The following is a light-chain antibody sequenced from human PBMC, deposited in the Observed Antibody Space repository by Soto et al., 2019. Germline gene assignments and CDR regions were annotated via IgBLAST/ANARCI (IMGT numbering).Light chain of an antibody. V-gene: IGLV6-57*04. CDR1: SGSIASNY. CDR2: EDN. J-gene: IGLJ2*01. CDR3: QSYDSSILV. Sequence: LTQPHSVSESPGKTVTISCTRSSGSIASNYVQWYQQRPGSAPTTVIYEDNQRPSGVPDRFSGSIDSSSNSASLTISGLKTEDEADYYCQSYDSSILVFGGGTQLTVL.